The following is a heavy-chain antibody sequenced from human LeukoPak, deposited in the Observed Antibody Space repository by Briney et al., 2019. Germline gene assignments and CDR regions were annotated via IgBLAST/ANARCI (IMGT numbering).Heavy chain of an antibody. CDR1: GFSVSDNY. J-gene: IGHJ4*02. CDR2: IYSGGST. V-gene: IGHV3-53*01. Sequence: PGGSLRLSCAASGFSVSDNYMSWVRQAPGKGLEWVSVIYSGGSTYYAGSVKGRFTISRDNSKNTLYLQMNSLSAEDTAVYYCARGFRYSTGWNYFDYWGQGTLVTVSS. D-gene: IGHD6-19*01. CDR3: ARGFRYSTGWNYFDY.